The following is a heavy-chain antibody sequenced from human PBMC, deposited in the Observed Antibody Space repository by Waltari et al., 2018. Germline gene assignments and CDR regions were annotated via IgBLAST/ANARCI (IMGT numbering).Heavy chain of an antibody. CDR1: GFAVSARV. CDR2: IYPGAAT. J-gene: IGHJ4*02. Sequence: DVQLLESGGGVTQGGGSLGLSCLVCGFAVSARVMVWVRQAPGKGLEWVAIIYPGAATYYADSVKGRFTISRDNSLNTIYLHMNSLRADDTATYYCTGPQSDYDFWSGFFDYWGQGTLVTVSS. D-gene: IGHD3-3*01. CDR3: TGPQSDYDFWSGFFDY. V-gene: IGHV3-53*01.